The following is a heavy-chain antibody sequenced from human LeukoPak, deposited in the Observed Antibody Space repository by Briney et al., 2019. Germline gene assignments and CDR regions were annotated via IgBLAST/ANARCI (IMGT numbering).Heavy chain of an antibody. V-gene: IGHV3-7*03. CDR2: IKQDGSKK. CDR3: TRRRGNQQPIDY. CDR1: GFTFSTYW. Sequence: GGSLRLSCAASGFTFSTYWMSWVRQGPGKGLEWVANIKQDGSKKYYVDSVKGRFTISRDNAKNSLYLQMNSLRAEDTAVYYCTRRRGNQQPIDYWGQGTLVTVSS. D-gene: IGHD2-2*01. J-gene: IGHJ4*02.